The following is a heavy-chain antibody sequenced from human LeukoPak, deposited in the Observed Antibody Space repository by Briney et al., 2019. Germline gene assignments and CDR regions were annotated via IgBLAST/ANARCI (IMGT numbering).Heavy chain of an antibody. CDR3: AKTSTIPNCPWENWFDS. J-gene: IGHJ5*01. D-gene: IGHD2-21*01. CDR2: IAGSSVAAVRTGT. CDR1: GFSFSSYA. V-gene: IGHV3-23*01. Sequence: GGSLRLSCATSGFSFSSYAMSWVRQAPGKGLEWVSAIAGSSVAAVRTGTYYADSVTGRFSVYRDNSKNTLYLQMNSMRADGAAVYYCAKTSTIPNCPWENWFDSWGQGTLVTVSS.